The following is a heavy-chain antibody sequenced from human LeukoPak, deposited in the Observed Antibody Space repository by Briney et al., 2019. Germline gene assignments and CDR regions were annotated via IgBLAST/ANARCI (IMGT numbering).Heavy chain of an antibody. D-gene: IGHD3-3*01. CDR3: AKVGDFWSGSRWFDP. J-gene: IGHJ5*02. Sequence: PGGSLRLSCAASGFTFSSYAMSWVRQAPGKGLEWVSAISGSGDSTYYADSVKGRFTISRDNSKNTLYLQMNSLRAEDTAVYYCAKVGDFWSGSRWFDPWGQGTLVTVSS. V-gene: IGHV3-23*01. CDR1: GFTFSSYA. CDR2: ISGSGDST.